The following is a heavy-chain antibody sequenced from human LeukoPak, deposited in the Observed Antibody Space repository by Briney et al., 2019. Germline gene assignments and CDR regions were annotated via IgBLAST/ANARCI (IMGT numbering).Heavy chain of an antibody. J-gene: IGHJ6*03. V-gene: IGHV4-59*01. D-gene: IGHD3-3*01. CDR3: ARALFGVADSTSQGWGGYYYYMDV. CDR1: GGSFSGYY. CDR2: IYNSGSA. Sequence: PSETLSLTCAVYGGSFSGYYWSRIRQPPGKGLEWIGYIYNSGSANYNPSLNSRVTISVDTSKNQFSLKLSSVTAADTAVYYCARALFGVADSTSQGWGGYYYYMDVWGKGTTVTVSS.